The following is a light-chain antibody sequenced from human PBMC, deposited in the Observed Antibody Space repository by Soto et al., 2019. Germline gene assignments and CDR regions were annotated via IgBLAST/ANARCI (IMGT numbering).Light chain of an antibody. J-gene: IGKJ2*01. V-gene: IGKV4-1*01. CDR3: QQFSSPPVFP. CDR2: WAS. CDR1: QSVFKGSNNKDC. Sequence: DIVMTQSPDSLAVSLGERATSNCKSSQSVFKGSNNKDCLAWYQQKPGQPPKLLLYWASTRESGVPDRFSGRGSGTDFTLTISSLQAEDVAIYYCQQFSSPPVFPFGQGTKLEIK.